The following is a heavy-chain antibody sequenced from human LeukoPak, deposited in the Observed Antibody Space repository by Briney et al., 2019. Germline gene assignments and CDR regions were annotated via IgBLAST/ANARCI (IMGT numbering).Heavy chain of an antibody. CDR2: ISGSGGST. D-gene: IGHD3-10*01. CDR1: EFSVGSNY. Sequence: PGGSLRLSCAASEFSVGSNYMTWVRQAPGKGLEWVSAISGSGGSTYYADSVKGRFTISRDNSKNTLYLQMNSLRAEDTAVYYCATKDRRLGDAFDIWGQGTMVTVSS. J-gene: IGHJ3*02. V-gene: IGHV3-23*01. CDR3: ATKDRRLGDAFDI.